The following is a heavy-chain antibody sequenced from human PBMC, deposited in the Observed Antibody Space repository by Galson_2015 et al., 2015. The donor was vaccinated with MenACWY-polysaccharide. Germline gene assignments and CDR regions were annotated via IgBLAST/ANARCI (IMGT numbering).Heavy chain of an antibody. CDR1: GFTFSYYG. D-gene: IGHD2-15*01. V-gene: IGHV3-33*01. J-gene: IGHJ4*02. CDR2: IWYDGSNK. CDR3: ARDGRVVVADYYFDN. Sequence: SLRLSCAASGFTFSYYGMHWVRQAPGKGLEWVAVIWYDGSNKYYADSVKGRFTISRDNSNNTLYLQMNSLRAEDTAVYYCARDGRVVVADYYFDNWGQGTLVTVSS.